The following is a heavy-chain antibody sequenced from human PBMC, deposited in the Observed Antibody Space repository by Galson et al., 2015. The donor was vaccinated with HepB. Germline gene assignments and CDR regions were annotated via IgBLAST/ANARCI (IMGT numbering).Heavy chain of an antibody. J-gene: IGHJ4*02. CDR3: ARVRKGGYDSSGWDY. D-gene: IGHD3-22*01. V-gene: IGHV3-48*03. CDR1: GFTFSSYE. CDR2: ISYSGSTI. Sequence: SLRLSCAASGFTFSSYEMNWVRQAPGKGLEWISYISYSGSTIYYADSVKGRFTVSRDNAKNSLYLQMNSLRAEDTAVYYCARVRKGGYDSSGWDYWGQGTLVTVSS.